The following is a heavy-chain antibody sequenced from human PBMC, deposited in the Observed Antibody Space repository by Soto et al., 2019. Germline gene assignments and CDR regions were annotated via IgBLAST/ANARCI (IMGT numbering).Heavy chain of an antibody. J-gene: IGHJ5*02. CDR3: ARIGAVARTWALPPFDP. Sequence: QVTLKESGPVLVKPTETLTLTCTVSGFSLSNARMGVSWIRQPPGKALEWLAHIFSNDEKSYSTSLKSRLTISKDTSKSQVVLTMTNMDPVDTATYYCARIGAVARTWALPPFDPWGQGTLVTVSS. CDR1: GFSLSNARMG. D-gene: IGHD6-19*01. CDR2: IFSNDEK. V-gene: IGHV2-26*01.